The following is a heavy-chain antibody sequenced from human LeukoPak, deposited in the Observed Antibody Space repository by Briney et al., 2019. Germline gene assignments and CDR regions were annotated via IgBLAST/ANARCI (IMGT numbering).Heavy chain of an antibody. CDR1: GGSISSYY. CDR3: ARTRGYSGMFDY. CDR2: IYYSGST. Sequence: KASETLSLTCTVSGGSISSYYWSWIRQPPGKGLEWIGYIYYSGSTNYNPSLKSRVTISVDTSKNQFSLKLSSVTAADTAVYYCARTRGYSGMFDYWGQGTLVTVSS. V-gene: IGHV4-59*01. J-gene: IGHJ4*02. D-gene: IGHD5-12*01.